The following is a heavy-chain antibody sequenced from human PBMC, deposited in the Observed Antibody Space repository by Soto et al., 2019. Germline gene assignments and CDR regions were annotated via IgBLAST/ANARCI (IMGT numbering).Heavy chain of an antibody. J-gene: IGHJ6*02. Sequence: QVQLVQSGAEVKKPGASVKVSCKASGYTFTSYGISWVRQAPGQGLEWMGWISAYNGNTNYAQKLQGRVTMTTDTATSTAYMELRSMRSDDTAVYYCARPEYCSSTSLCYYYGMDVWGQGTTVTVSS. CDR3: ARPEYCSSTSLCYYYGMDV. D-gene: IGHD2-2*01. V-gene: IGHV1-18*04. CDR2: ISAYNGNT. CDR1: GYTFTSYG.